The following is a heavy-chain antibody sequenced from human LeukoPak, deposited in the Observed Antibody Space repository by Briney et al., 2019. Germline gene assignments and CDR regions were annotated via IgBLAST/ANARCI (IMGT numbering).Heavy chain of an antibody. J-gene: IGHJ3*02. CDR2: ISWNSGSI. Sequence: GRSLRLSCAASGFTFDDYAMHWVRQAPGKGLEWVSGISWNSGSIGYADSVKGRFTISRDNAKNSLYLQMNSLRAEDMALYYCAKGDYGSPDAFDIWGQGTMVTV. CDR1: GFTFDDYA. CDR3: AKGDYGSPDAFDI. D-gene: IGHD4/OR15-4a*01. V-gene: IGHV3-9*03.